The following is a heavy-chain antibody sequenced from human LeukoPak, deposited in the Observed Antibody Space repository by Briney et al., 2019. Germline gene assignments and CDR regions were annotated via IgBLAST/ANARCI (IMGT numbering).Heavy chain of an antibody. D-gene: IGHD2-2*02. CDR1: GFPFXSYA. CDR3: AKSRSSSSTSCYNY. Sequence: LXLSXAAXGFPFXSYAMNWVRQAPGKGLEWVSAISGSGASTYYADSVKDRFTLSRDDSENTLYLQMNSLRAEDTAVYYCAKSRSSSSTSCYNYWGQGTLVTVSS. CDR2: ISGSGAST. V-gene: IGHV3-23*01. J-gene: IGHJ4*02.